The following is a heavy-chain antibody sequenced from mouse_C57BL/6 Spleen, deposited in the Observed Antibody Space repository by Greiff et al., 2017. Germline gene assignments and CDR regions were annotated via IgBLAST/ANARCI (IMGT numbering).Heavy chain of an antibody. CDR2: IYPGSGNT. D-gene: IGHD1-1*01. J-gene: IGHJ2*01. V-gene: IGHV1-76*01. CDR3: ARAPGGSSYVYFDY. Sequence: VQLQQSGAELVRPGASVKLSCKASGYTFTDYYINWVKQRPGQGLEWIARIYPGSGNTYYNEKFKGKATLTAEKSSSTAYMQLSSLTSEDSAVYFCARAPGGSSYVYFDYWGQGTTLTVSS. CDR1: GYTFTDYY.